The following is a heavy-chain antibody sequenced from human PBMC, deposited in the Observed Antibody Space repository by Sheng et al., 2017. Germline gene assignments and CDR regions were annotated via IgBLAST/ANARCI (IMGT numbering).Heavy chain of an antibody. CDR1: GGIFSSSG. V-gene: IGHV1-69*10. J-gene: IGHJ4*02. CDR2: IIPMLGTV. CDR3: ARGNWNYLSDY. Sequence: QVQLVQSGAEVKKPGSSVKVSCKASGGIFSSSGFSWVRQAPGQGLEYLGGIIPMLGTVHYAQKFQGRVTITADKSTSTAYMELSSLRSEDTAVYYCARGNWNYLSDYWGQGTLVTVSS. D-gene: IGHD1-7*01.